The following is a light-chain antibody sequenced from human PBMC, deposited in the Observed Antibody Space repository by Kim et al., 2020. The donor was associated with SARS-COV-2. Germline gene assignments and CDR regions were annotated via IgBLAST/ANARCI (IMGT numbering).Light chain of an antibody. J-gene: IGKJ4*01. Sequence: DIQMTQSPSSLSASVGDRVTITCQASQDISKFLNWYQQKPGKAPKFLIYDASNLEIGVPSRFSGSGSGTDFTFTISSLQPEDIATYYCQQYDNLPLTFGGGTKVDIK. CDR3: QQYDNLPLT. CDR1: QDISKF. CDR2: DAS. V-gene: IGKV1-33*01.